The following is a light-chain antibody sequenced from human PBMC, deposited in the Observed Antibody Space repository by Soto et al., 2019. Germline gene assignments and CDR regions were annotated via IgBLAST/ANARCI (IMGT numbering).Light chain of an antibody. CDR3: QQRSNWPLT. CDR2: DAS. V-gene: IGKV3-11*01. Sequence: EIVLTQSPATLSLSPEERATLSCRASQSVSSYLAWYQQKPGQAPSLLIYDASNRATGIPARFSGSGSGTDFTLTISSLEPEDFAVYYCQQRSNWPLTFGGGTKVEIK. J-gene: IGKJ4*01. CDR1: QSVSSY.